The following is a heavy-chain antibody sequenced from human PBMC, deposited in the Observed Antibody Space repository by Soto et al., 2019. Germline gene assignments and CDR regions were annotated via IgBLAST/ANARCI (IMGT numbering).Heavy chain of an antibody. CDR1: GFTFSSYA. V-gene: IGHV3-23*01. J-gene: IGHJ4*02. D-gene: IGHD2-2*01. Sequence: LRLSCAASGFTFSSYAMSWVRQAPGKGLEWVSAISGSGGSTYYADSVKGRFTISRDNSKNTLYLQMNSLRAEDTAVYYCAKDLGYCSSTSCLIDYWGQGTLVTVSS. CDR3: AKDLGYCSSTSCLIDY. CDR2: ISGSGGST.